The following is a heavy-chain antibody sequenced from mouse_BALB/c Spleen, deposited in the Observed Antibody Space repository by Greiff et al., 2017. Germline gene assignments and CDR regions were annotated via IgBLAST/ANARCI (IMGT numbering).Heavy chain of an antibody. CDR2: INPSTGYT. CDR1: GYTFTSYW. CDR3: AREDDYDAY. V-gene: IGHV1-7*01. D-gene: IGHD2-4*01. Sequence: QVQLQQSGAELAKPGASVKMSCKASGYTFTSYWMHWVKQRPGQGLEWIGYINPSTGYTEYNQKFKDKATLTADKSSSTAYMQLSSLTSEDSAVYYCAREDDYDAYWGQGTLVTVSA. J-gene: IGHJ3*01.